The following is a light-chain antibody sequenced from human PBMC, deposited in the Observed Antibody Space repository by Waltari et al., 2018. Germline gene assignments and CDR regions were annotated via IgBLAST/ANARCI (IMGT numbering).Light chain of an antibody. Sequence: QSGLTQPASVSASPGESIPISCTGTSGDIGVSDFVSWYQHHPGRAPKVLIFDVNHRPSGISDRFAGSKSGNTASLTISELQPEDDADYYCRSHSTNNIVLFGGGTKVTVL. J-gene: IGLJ2*01. V-gene: IGLV2-14*01. CDR1: SGDIGVSDF. CDR3: RSHSTNNIVL. CDR2: DVN.